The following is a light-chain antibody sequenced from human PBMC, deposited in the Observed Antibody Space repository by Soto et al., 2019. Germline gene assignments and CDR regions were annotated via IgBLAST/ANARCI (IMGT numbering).Light chain of an antibody. CDR2: WAS. CDR1: QSVLNRSYNKNY. V-gene: IGKV4-1*01. CDR3: QQFYSTPTLT. J-gene: IGKJ3*01. Sequence: DIVMTQSPDSLAVCLGERATINCKSSQSVLNRSYNKNYLAWYQQRPGQPPKLLIYWASLRESGVPDRFSGSGSVTDFPLTNSSVLAEDPADFYCQQFYSTPTLTFGPATTVEIK.